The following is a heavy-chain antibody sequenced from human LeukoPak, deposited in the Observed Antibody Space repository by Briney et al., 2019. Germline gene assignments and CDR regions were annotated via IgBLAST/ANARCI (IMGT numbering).Heavy chain of an antibody. J-gene: IGHJ4*02. V-gene: IGHV3-48*03. CDR2: ISSSSSTI. CDR1: GFTFSSYE. Sequence: PGGSLRLSCAASGFTFSSYEMNWVRQAPGKGLEWVSYISSSSSTIYYADSVKGRFTISRDNSKNTLYLQMNSLRAEDTAVYYCAILNPGGKGPRFDYWGQGTLVTVSS. D-gene: IGHD3-16*01. CDR3: AILNPGGKGPRFDY.